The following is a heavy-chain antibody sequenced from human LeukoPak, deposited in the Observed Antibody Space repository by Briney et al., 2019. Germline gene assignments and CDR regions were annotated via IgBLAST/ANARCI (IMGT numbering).Heavy chain of an antibody. J-gene: IGHJ6*03. CDR2: ITSGSSYR. CDR1: GFTFSSYN. CDR3: ARDPYSGSYGNYYYYFMDV. Sequence: GGTLRLSCAASGFTFSSYNMNWVRQAPGKGLEWVSSITSGSSYRFYADSVKGRFTISRDDAKNSLYLQMNSLRAEDTAVYYCARDPYSGSYGNYYYYFMDVWGKGTTVTISS. D-gene: IGHD1-26*01. V-gene: IGHV3-21*01.